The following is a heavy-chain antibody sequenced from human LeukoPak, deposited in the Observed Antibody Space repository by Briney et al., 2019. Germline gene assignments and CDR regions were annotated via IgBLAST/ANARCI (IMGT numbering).Heavy chain of an antibody. D-gene: IGHD2-2*01. CDR1: GGSFSGYY. J-gene: IGHJ4*02. Sequence: SETLSLTCAVYGGSFSGYYWSWIRQPPGKGLEWIGEINHSGSTNYNPSLKSRVTISVDTSKNRFSLKLSSVTAADTAVNYCARGRVCSSTSCFYDYWGQGTLVTVSS. CDR3: ARGRVCSSTSCFYDY. CDR2: INHSGST. V-gene: IGHV4-34*01.